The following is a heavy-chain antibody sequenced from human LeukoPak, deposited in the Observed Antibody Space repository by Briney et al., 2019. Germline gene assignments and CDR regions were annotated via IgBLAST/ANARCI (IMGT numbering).Heavy chain of an antibody. CDR1: GYTFTSYG. CDR2: ISAYTGNT. CDR3: AXVPMDSSGYYPNDAFDI. V-gene: IGHV1-18*01. J-gene: IGHJ3*02. D-gene: IGHD3-22*01. Sequence: GASVKVSCKASGYTFTSYGISWVRQAPGQGLEWMGWISAYTGNTNYAQNLQVRVTMTTDTSTSTAYMELRSLRSDDTAVYYCAXVPMDSSGYYPNDAFDIWGQGTMVTVSS.